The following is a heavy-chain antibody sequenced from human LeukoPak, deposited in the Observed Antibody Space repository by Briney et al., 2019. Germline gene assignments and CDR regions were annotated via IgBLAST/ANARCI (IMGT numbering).Heavy chain of an antibody. CDR3: ARSILWWTHAFDI. V-gene: IGHV3-64*01. Sequence: GGSLRLSCAASGFTFSSYAMSWVRQAPGKGLEYVSAISSNGGSTYYANSVKGRFTISRDNSKNTLYLQMGSLRAEDMAVYYCARSILWWTHAFDIWGQGTMVTVSS. D-gene: IGHD2-21*01. J-gene: IGHJ3*02. CDR1: GFTFSSYA. CDR2: ISSNGGST.